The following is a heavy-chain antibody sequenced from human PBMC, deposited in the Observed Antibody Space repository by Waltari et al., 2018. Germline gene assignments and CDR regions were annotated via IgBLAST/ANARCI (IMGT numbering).Heavy chain of an antibody. V-gene: IGHV3-74*01. CDR1: GFTLSNYW. Sequence: EVQLVESGGDLVQPGGSPRLSCAASGFTLSNYWIHWVRQAPGKGSVWDSCIKGDGSRMTYADSVKGRFTLYRDNAKSTVYLQMSSLRAEDTALYYGVRVDNNGLEPFDYWGQGTLVTVSS. CDR3: VRVDNNGLEPFDY. D-gene: IGHD1-1*01. J-gene: IGHJ4*02. CDR2: IKGDGSRM.